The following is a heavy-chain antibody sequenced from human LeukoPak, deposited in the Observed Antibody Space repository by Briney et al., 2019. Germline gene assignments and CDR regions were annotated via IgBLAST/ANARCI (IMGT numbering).Heavy chain of an antibody. Sequence: GGSLRLSYAVSGFTFSSYSVNWVRQAPGKGMEWVSSISSSSSYIYYADSLKGRFTISRDNPKNSLYLQMNSLRAEDTAVYYCARTSTGWSLDYWGQGTLVTVSS. J-gene: IGHJ4*02. CDR3: ARTSTGWSLDY. V-gene: IGHV3-21*01. CDR1: GFTFSSYS. CDR2: ISSSSSYI. D-gene: IGHD6-19*01.